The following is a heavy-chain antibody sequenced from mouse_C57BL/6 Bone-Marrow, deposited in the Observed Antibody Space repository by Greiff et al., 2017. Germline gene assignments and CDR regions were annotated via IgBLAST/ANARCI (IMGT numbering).Heavy chain of an antibody. Sequence: QVQLQQSGAELVKPGASVKISCKASGYAFSSYWMNWVKQRPGKGLEWIGQIYPGDGDTNYNGKFKGKATLTAAKSSSTAYMQLSSLTSEDSAVYFCAGDYGSSYAMDYWGQGTSVTVSS. CDR1: GYAFSSYW. CDR2: IYPGDGDT. J-gene: IGHJ4*01. V-gene: IGHV1-80*01. D-gene: IGHD1-1*01. CDR3: AGDYGSSYAMDY.